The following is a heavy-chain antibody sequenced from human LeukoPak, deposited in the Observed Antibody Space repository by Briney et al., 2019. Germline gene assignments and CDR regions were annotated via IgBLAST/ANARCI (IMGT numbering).Heavy chain of an antibody. D-gene: IGHD6-13*01. Sequence: PSETLSLTCTVSGGSISSGGYYWSWIRQHPGTGLEWIGYIYYSGSTYYNPSLKSRVTISVDTSKNQFSLKLSSVTAADTAVYYCARERTHSGRAAADPRGFDYWGQGTLVTVSS. V-gene: IGHV4-31*03. CDR2: IYYSGST. J-gene: IGHJ4*02. CDR3: ARERTHSGRAAADPRGFDY. CDR1: GGSISSGGYY.